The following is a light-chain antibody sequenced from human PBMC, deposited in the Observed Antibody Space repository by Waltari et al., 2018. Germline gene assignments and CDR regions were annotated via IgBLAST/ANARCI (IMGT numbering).Light chain of an antibody. V-gene: IGLV1-44*01. J-gene: IGLJ3*02. Sequence: QSVLTQPPSASGTPGQRVTISCSGSASNIGGNVVNWYQQLPGKAPKLLIYRSDHRPSGVPYVFAGSKSGTSASLAISGLLSDDEADYYCAAWDDSLHGHWVFGGGTKVTVL. CDR3: AAWDDSLHGHWV. CDR2: RSD. CDR1: ASNIGGNV.